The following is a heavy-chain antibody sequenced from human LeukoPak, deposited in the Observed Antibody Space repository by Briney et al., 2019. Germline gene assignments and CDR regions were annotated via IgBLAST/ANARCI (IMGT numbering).Heavy chain of an antibody. J-gene: IGHJ4*02. V-gene: IGHV3-21*01. CDR2: ISSTSSYI. Sequence: GGSLRLSCVASGFTLSGDRMNWVRQAPGKGLEWVSSISSTSSYIYYADSVKGRFTISRDNAKNSLYLQMNSLRAEDTAVYYCARGVVGDGGFSDHWGQRTLVTVSS. CDR3: ARGVVGDGGFSDH. D-gene: IGHD5-12*01. CDR1: GFTLSGDR.